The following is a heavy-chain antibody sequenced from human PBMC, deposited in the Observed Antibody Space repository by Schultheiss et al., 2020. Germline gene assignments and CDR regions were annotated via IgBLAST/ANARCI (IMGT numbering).Heavy chain of an antibody. CDR2: INTNTGNP. CDR3: ARGIAAADTDAFDI. J-gene: IGHJ3*02. CDR1: GYTFTGYY. D-gene: IGHD6-13*01. Sequence: ASVKVSCKASGYTFTGYYMHWVRQAPGQGLEWMGWINTNTGNPTYAQGFTGRFVFSLDTSVSTAYLQISSLKAEDTAVYYCARGIAAADTDAFDIWGQGTMVTVSS. V-gene: IGHV7-4-1*02.